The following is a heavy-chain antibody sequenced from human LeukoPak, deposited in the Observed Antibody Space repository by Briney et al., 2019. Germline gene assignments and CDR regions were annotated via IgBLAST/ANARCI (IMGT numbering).Heavy chain of an antibody. J-gene: IGHJ4*02. Sequence: PGGSLRLSXAASGFTFSSYGMHWVRQAPGKGLEWVAVIWYDGSNKYYADSVKGRFTISRDNSKNTLYLQMNSLRAEDTAVYYCAKDEGSYDFWSGYPDYWGQGTLVTVSS. V-gene: IGHV3-33*06. CDR2: IWYDGSNK. CDR3: AKDEGSYDFWSGYPDY. D-gene: IGHD3-3*01. CDR1: GFTFSSYG.